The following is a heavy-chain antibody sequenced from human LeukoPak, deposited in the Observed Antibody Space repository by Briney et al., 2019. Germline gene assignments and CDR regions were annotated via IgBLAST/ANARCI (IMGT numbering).Heavy chain of an antibody. Sequence: GGSLRLSCAASGFTFSDYYMSWIRQAPGKGLEWVSYISSSGSTIYYADSVKGRFTISRDNAKNSLYLQMNSLRAEDTAVYYCTRYPDTAMVFDYWGQGTLVTVSS. CDR1: GFTFSDYY. J-gene: IGHJ4*02. V-gene: IGHV3-11*01. D-gene: IGHD5-18*01. CDR3: TRYPDTAMVFDY. CDR2: ISSSGSTI.